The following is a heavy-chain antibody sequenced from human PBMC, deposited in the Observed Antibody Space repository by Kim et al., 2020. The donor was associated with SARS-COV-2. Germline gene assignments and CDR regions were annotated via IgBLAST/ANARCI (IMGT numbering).Heavy chain of an antibody. D-gene: IGHD1-26*01. J-gene: IGHJ4*02. CDR1: GFTFSSYA. CDR2: ISYDGSNK. Sequence: GGSLRLSCAXSGFTFSSYAMHWVRQAPGKGLEWVAVISYDGSNKYYADSVKGRFTISRDNSKNTLYLQMNSLRAEDTAVYYCARARGGSYNAPPDYWGRGTLVTVSS. V-gene: IGHV3-30-3*01. CDR3: ARARGGSYNAPPDY.